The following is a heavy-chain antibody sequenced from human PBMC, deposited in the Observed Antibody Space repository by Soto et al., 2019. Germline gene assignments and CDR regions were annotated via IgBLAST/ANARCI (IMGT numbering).Heavy chain of an antibody. CDR2: IYYRGSA. CDR1: GGSVSSGSHY. Sequence: SETLSLTCTVSGGSVSSGSHYWNWIRQPPGKGLEWIGYIYYRGSANYNPPLKSRVTISVDTSKDEFTLKLSSVTAADTAMYYCARAPTVTPVYFDHWGQGILVTVSS. D-gene: IGHD4-17*01. CDR3: ARAPTVTPVYFDH. V-gene: IGHV4-61*01. J-gene: IGHJ4*02.